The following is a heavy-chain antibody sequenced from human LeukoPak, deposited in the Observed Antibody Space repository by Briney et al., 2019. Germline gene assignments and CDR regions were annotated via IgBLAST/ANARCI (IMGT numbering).Heavy chain of an antibody. CDR2: INHSGST. J-gene: IGHJ4*02. CDR3: ARGDCSSTSCYFDY. V-gene: IGHV4-34*01. Sequence: SETLSLTCAVHGGSFSGYYWSWIRQPPGKGLEWIGEINHSGSTNYNPSLKSRVTISVDTSKNQFSLKLSSVTAADTAVYYCARGDCSSTSCYFDYWGQGTLVTVSS. CDR1: GGSFSGYY. D-gene: IGHD2-2*01.